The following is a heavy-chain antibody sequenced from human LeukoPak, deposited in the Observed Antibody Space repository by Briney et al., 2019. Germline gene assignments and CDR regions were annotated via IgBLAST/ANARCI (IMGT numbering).Heavy chain of an antibody. CDR1: GFTFSSYA. Sequence: PGGSLRLSCAASGFTFSSYAMSWVRQAPGKGLEWVSAISGSGGTTYYADSVKGRFTISRDNAKNSLYLQMNSLRAEDTAVYYCARGGLRWPHAFDIWGQGTMVTVSS. CDR3: ARGGLRWPHAFDI. CDR2: ISGSGGTT. J-gene: IGHJ3*02. V-gene: IGHV3-23*01. D-gene: IGHD4-23*01.